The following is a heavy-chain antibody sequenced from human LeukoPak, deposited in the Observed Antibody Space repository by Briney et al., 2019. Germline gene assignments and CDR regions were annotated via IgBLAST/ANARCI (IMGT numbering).Heavy chain of an antibody. CDR1: GGSISSSNW. Sequence: SETLSLTCAVSGGSISSSNWWSWVRQPPGKGLEWMGEIYHSGSTNYNPSLKSRVTILVDKSKNQFSLKLSSVTAADTAVYYCARDPTMVRGAADYYFDYWGQGTLVTVSS. J-gene: IGHJ4*02. CDR3: ARDPTMVRGAADYYFDY. D-gene: IGHD3-10*01. V-gene: IGHV4-4*02. CDR2: IYHSGST.